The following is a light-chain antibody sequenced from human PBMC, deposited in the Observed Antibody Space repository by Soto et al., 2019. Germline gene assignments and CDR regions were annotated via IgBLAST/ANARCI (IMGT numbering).Light chain of an antibody. J-gene: IGLJ1*01. Sequence: QSALTQPRSVSGSPGQSVTLSCTGTSSDVGGYDFVSWYQQYPGKAPKLIIYDVTKRTSGVPGRFSGSKSGTSASLAISGLQSEDEADYYCSAWDNSLNGYVFGPGTKLTVL. CDR3: SAWDNSLNGYV. V-gene: IGLV2-11*01. CDR1: SSDVGGYDF. CDR2: DVT.